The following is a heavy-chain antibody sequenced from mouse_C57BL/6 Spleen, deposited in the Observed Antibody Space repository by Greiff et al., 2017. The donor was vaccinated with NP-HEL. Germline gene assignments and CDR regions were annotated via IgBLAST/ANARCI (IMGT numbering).Heavy chain of an antibody. CDR1: GFTFSDYG. D-gene: IGHD2-5*01. CDR2: ISSGSSTI. V-gene: IGHV5-17*01. J-gene: IGHJ3*01. CDR3: ARNYYYSNPAWFAY. Sequence: EVQLVESGGGLVKPGGSLKLSCAASGFTFSDYGMHWVRQAPEKGLEWVAYISSGSSTIYYADTVKGRFTISRDNAKNTLFLQMTSLRSEDTAMYYCARNYYYSNPAWFAYWGQGTLVTVSA.